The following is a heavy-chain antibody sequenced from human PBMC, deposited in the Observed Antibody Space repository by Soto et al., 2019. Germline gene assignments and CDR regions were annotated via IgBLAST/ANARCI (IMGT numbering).Heavy chain of an antibody. Sequence: SETLSLTCTVSGGSVSSGSYYWSWIRQPPGKGLEWIGYIYYSGSTNYNPSLKSRVTISVDTSKNQFSLKLSSVTAADTAVYYCARCHRVRGYDYFDYWGQGTLVTVSS. V-gene: IGHV4-61*01. J-gene: IGHJ4*02. CDR2: IYYSGST. D-gene: IGHD5-12*01. CDR3: ARCHRVRGYDYFDY. CDR1: GGSVSSGSYY.